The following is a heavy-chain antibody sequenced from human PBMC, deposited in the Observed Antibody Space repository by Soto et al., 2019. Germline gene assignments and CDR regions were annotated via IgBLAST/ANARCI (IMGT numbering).Heavy chain of an antibody. Sequence: QVQLVQSGAEVKKPGSSVKVSCKASGGTFSSYAISWVRQAPGQGLEWMGGIIPIFGTANYAQKFQGRVTITADESTSTAYMELSSLRSEDTAVYYCARDFGIAVAGTGWLYYYYYGMDVWGQGTTVTVSS. CDR2: IIPIFGTA. CDR1: GGTFSSYA. D-gene: IGHD6-19*01. V-gene: IGHV1-69*01. J-gene: IGHJ6*02. CDR3: ARDFGIAVAGTGWLYYYYYGMDV.